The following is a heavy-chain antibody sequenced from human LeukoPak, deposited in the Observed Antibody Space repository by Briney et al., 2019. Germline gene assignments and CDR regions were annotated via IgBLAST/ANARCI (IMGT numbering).Heavy chain of an antibody. CDR2: IYYSGST. CDR3: ARGEGLFDY. CDR1: GGSISSYY. V-gene: IGHV4-59*01. Sequence: SETLYLTCTVSGGSISSYYWSWIRQPPGKGLEWIGYIYYSGSTNYNPSLKSRVTISVDTSKNQFSLQLSSVTAADTAVYYCARGEGLFDYWGQGTLVTVSS. J-gene: IGHJ4*02.